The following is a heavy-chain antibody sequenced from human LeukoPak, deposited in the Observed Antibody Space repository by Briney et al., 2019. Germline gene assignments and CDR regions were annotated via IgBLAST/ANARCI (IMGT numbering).Heavy chain of an antibody. CDR2: ISAYNGNT. J-gene: IGHJ4*02. D-gene: IGHD6-19*01. Sequence: ASVKVSCKASGYTFTSYGISWVRQAPGQGLEWMGWISAYNGNTNYAQKLQGRVTMTTDTSTSTAYMELRSLRSDDTAVYYCAKDVIPSPYSSGEGYWGQGTLVTVSS. CDR3: AKDVIPSPYSSGEGY. CDR1: GYTFTSYG. V-gene: IGHV1-18*01.